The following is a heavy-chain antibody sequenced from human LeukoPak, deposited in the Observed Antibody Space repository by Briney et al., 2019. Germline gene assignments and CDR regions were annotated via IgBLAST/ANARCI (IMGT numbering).Heavy chain of an antibody. CDR2: MNPNSGNT. CDR1: GYTFTSYD. V-gene: IGHV1-8*01. D-gene: IGHD3-9*01. CDR3: ARALKFYDILTGYYMSWFDP. J-gene: IGHJ5*02. Sequence: ASVKVSCKASGYTFTSYDINWVRQATGQGLEWMGWMNPNSGNTGYAQKFQGRVTMTRNTSISTAYMELSSLRSEDTAVYYCARALKFYDILTGYYMSWFDPWGQGTLVTASS.